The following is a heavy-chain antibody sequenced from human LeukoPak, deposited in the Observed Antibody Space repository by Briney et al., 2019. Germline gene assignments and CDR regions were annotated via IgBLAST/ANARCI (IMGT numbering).Heavy chain of an antibody. V-gene: IGHV1-2*04. J-gene: IGHJ4*02. CDR2: INPNTDDT. Sequence: GASVKVSCKASGYTFTSYDINWVRQAPGQGLEWLGCINPNTDDTHYAQKFHDSVTMTSDTAFNTAYLELRSLTSGDTAVYFCTSGADFDYWGQGTQVTVSS. CDR3: TSGADFDY. D-gene: IGHD4/OR15-4a*01. CDR1: GYTFTSYD.